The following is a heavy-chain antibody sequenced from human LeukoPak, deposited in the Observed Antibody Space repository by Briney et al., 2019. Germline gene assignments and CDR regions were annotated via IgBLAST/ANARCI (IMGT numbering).Heavy chain of an antibody. J-gene: IGHJ3*02. D-gene: IGHD4-17*01. Sequence: GGSLRLSCAASGFTFSDYYMSWIRQAPGKGLEWVSYISSSGSTIYYADSVKGRFTISRDNAKNSLYLQMNSLRAEDTAVYYCARDRDYGDYVDAFGIWGQGTMVTVSS. CDR3: ARDRDYGDYVDAFGI. CDR1: GFTFSDYY. V-gene: IGHV3-11*04. CDR2: ISSSGSTI.